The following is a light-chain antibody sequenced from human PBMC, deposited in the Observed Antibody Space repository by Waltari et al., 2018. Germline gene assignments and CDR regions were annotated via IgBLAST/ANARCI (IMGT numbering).Light chain of an antibody. CDR3: GTWDTSLSKV. V-gene: IGLV1-51*01. Sequence: QSVLTQPPSVSAAPGQKVTISCSGTSSNIGNNYVSWYQQFPGAAPKVLIHDNNKRPSGIPDRFSGSKSGTSATQVITGLQTGDEADYYCGTWDTSLSKVFGGGTKLTVL. CDR1: SSNIGNNY. J-gene: IGLJ2*01. CDR2: DNN.